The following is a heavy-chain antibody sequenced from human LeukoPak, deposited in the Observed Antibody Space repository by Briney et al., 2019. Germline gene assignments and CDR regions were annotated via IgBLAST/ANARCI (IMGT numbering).Heavy chain of an antibody. J-gene: IGHJ4*02. Sequence: GGSLRLSCAASGFSFSTYTMNWVRQAPGKGLEWVSSISGTSTYIYYADSLKGRFTISRDNAKNSLYLQINSLRVEDTAVYYCAKDISGYSYGTNFDYWGQGTLVTVSS. V-gene: IGHV3-21*01. D-gene: IGHD5-18*01. CDR3: AKDISGYSYGTNFDY. CDR1: GFSFSTYT. CDR2: ISGTSTYI.